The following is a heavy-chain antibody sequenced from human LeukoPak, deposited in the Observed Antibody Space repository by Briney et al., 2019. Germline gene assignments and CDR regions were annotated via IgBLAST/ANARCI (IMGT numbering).Heavy chain of an antibody. CDR3: ARQGRRDGYNWNFDY. CDR2: IYTSGST. Sequence: PSETLSLTCTVSGGSISSYYWSWIRQPAGKGLEWIGRIYTSGSTNYNPSLKSRVTISVDTSKNQFSLKLSSVTAADTAVYYCARQGRRDGYNWNFDYWGQGTLVTVSS. V-gene: IGHV4-4*07. D-gene: IGHD5-24*01. J-gene: IGHJ4*02. CDR1: GGSISSYY.